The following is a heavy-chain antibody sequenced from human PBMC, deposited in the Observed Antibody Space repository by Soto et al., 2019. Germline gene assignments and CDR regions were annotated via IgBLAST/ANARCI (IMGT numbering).Heavy chain of an antibody. Sequence: GGSLRLSCAASGFTFSSYGMHWVRQAPGKGLEWVAVISYDGSNKYYADSVKGRFTISRDNSKNTLYLQMNSLRAEDTAVYYCAKDRGDSSGYRTYYFDYWGQGILVTVSS. J-gene: IGHJ4*02. V-gene: IGHV3-30*18. D-gene: IGHD3-22*01. CDR2: ISYDGSNK. CDR1: GFTFSSYG. CDR3: AKDRGDSSGYRTYYFDY.